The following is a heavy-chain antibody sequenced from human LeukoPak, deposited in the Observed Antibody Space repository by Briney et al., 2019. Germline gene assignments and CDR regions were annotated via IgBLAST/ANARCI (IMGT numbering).Heavy chain of an antibody. CDR3: ARDVNTMVRGAYFDY. Sequence: GGSLRLCCAASGFTFSSYAMHWVRQAPGKGLEWVAVISYDGSNKYYADSVKGRFTISRDNSKNTLYLQMNSLRAEDTAVYYCARDVNTMVRGAYFDYWGQGTLVTVSS. J-gene: IGHJ4*02. CDR2: ISYDGSNK. D-gene: IGHD3-10*01. V-gene: IGHV3-30*04. CDR1: GFTFSSYA.